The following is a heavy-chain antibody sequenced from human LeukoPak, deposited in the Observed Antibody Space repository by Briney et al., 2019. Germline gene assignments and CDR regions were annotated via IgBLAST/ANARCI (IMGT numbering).Heavy chain of an antibody. CDR2: IVPIFGTA. D-gene: IGHD6-19*01. CDR1: GGTFSSYA. CDR3: ARSRSRGQWLTGT. Sequence: SVKVSCKASGGTFSSYAISWVRQAPGQGLEWMGGIVPIFGTANYAQKFQGRVTITADESTSTAYMELSSLRSEDTAVYYCARSRSRGQWLTGTWGQGTLVTVSS. V-gene: IGHV1-69*13. J-gene: IGHJ5*02.